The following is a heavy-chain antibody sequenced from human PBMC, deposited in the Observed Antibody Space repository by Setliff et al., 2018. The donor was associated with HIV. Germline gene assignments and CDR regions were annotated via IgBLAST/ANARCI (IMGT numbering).Heavy chain of an antibody. CDR1: GYSISSGYY. CDR2: IYHSGIT. CDR3: ARFQAWQLGRRGGYYYYMDV. J-gene: IGHJ6*03. Sequence: SETLSLTCTVSGYSISSGYYWGWIRQPPGKGLEWIGSIYHSGITYYNSSLKSRVTISVDTSKNQFSLVLSSVTAADTAVYYCARFQAWQLGRRGGYYYYMDVWGKGTTVTVSS. V-gene: IGHV4-38-2*02. D-gene: IGHD1-1*01.